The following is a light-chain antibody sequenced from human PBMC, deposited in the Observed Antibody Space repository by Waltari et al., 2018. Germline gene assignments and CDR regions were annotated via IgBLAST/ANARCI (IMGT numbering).Light chain of an antibody. CDR2: AAS. CDR1: QTINNF. J-gene: IGKJ5*01. CDR3: QQTHTVPIT. V-gene: IGKV1-39*01. Sequence: DIQLTQSPSSLSASVGDRVTITCRASQTINNFLNWYQQKPRKAPKLLIHAASSLQSGVPSRFSGSGSGTDFTLTISSLQPEDFATYFCQQTHTVPITFGQGTRLEIK.